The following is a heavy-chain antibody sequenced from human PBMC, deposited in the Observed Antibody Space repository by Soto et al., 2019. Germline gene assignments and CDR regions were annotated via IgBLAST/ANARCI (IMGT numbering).Heavy chain of an antibody. J-gene: IGHJ6*02. Sequence: PSETLSLTCTVSGGSINNYYWSWIRQPPGKRLEWIGYVYYSGSTKYNPSLKSRVTISVDTSKNQFSLKLSSVTAADTGIYYCARARITMVREVIKYNMDVWGQGTTVTVSS. D-gene: IGHD3-10*01. V-gene: IGHV4-59*01. CDR1: GGSINNYY. CDR2: VYYSGST. CDR3: ARARITMVREVIKYNMDV.